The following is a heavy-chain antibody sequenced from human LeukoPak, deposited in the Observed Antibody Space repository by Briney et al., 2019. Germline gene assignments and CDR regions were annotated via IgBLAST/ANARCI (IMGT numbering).Heavy chain of an antibody. Sequence: ASVKVSCKASGGTFSSYAISWVRQAPGQGLEWMGGIIPIFGTANCAQKFQGRVTITADESTSTAYMELSSLRSEDTAVYYCARGSSSWTSHFDYWGQGTLVPVSS. V-gene: IGHV1-69*13. CDR3: ARGSSSWTSHFDY. CDR2: IIPIFGTA. D-gene: IGHD6-13*01. CDR1: GGTFSSYA. J-gene: IGHJ4*02.